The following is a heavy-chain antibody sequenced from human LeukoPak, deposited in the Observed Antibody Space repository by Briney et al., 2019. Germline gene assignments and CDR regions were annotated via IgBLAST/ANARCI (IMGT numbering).Heavy chain of an antibody. CDR1: GFTFSTYA. J-gene: IGHJ4*02. D-gene: IGHD3-22*01. V-gene: IGHV3-30-3*01. CDR2: ISYDGSNT. CDR3: ARDSSYDSGGHYYVFDY. Sequence: GRSLRLSCAASGFTFSTYAVHWVRQAPGKGLEWVGVISYDGSNTYYADSVKGRFTFSRDDSKNTLYLQMNSLRAEDTAVYYCARDSSYDSGGHYYVFDYWGQGTPVTVSS.